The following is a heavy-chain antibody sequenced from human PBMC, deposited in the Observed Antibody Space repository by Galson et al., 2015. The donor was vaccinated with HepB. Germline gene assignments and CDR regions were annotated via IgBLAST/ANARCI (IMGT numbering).Heavy chain of an antibody. CDR3: ARDLSGWYGMGY. J-gene: IGHJ4*02. V-gene: IGHV3-48*02. Sequence: SLRLSCAASGFTVSSYSMNWVRQAPGKGLEWVSYISSSSTVINYADSVKGRFTISRDNAKNSLYLQMNSLRDEDTAVYYCARDLSGWYGMGYWGQGTLVTVSS. CDR1: GFTVSSYS. D-gene: IGHD6-19*01. CDR2: ISSSSTVI.